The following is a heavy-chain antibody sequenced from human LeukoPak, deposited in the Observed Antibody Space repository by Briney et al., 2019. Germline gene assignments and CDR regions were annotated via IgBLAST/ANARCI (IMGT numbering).Heavy chain of an antibody. CDR2: IYASGTT. CDR1: GGSISGNY. CDR3: ARNGYNSQWCFDL. J-gene: IGHJ2*01. Sequence: SETLSLTCTASGGSISGNYWSWIRQPAGKGLEWIGRIYASGTTNYNPSLKSRVTMSVDTSKNQFSLKLSSVTAADTAVYYCARNGYNSQWCFDLWGRGSLVTVSS. V-gene: IGHV4-4*07. D-gene: IGHD5-24*01.